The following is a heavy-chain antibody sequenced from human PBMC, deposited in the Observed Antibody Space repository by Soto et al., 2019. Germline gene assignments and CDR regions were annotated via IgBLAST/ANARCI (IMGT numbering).Heavy chain of an antibody. D-gene: IGHD2-15*01. CDR2: IFHSGNA. CDR3: ARAHAPTLPFDY. V-gene: IGHV4-59*01. CDR1: GGSMRNVY. Sequence: SETLSLTCTVSGGSMRNVYWSWIRQPPGKRLGWIGFIFHSGNAKYNPSLKSRVTISIDTSKSQFSLSLHSVTAADTAVYFCARAHAPTLPFDYWGLGTLVTVSS. J-gene: IGHJ4*01.